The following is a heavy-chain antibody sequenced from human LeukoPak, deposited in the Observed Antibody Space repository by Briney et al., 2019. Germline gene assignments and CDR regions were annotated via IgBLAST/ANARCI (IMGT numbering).Heavy chain of an antibody. J-gene: IGHJ4*02. CDR1: GFPFSSYS. V-gene: IGHV3-21*01. CDR3: ARRRRGRLPDY. CDR2: ISSSSSYI. D-gene: IGHD3-16*01. Sequence: GGSLKLSCAASGFPFSSYSMNWVRPAPGKGLEWVSSISSSSSYIYYADSVKGRFTISRDNAKNSLYLQMNSLRAEDTAVYYCARRRRGRLPDYWGQGTLVTVSS.